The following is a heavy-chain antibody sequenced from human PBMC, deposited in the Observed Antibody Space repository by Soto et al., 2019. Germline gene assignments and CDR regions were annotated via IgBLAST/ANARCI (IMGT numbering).Heavy chain of an antibody. CDR2: IIPVFGTA. Sequence: GASVKVSCKASGGTFSKYKITWVRQAPGQGLEWMGGIIPVFGTANYAQKFQGRVTITADESTSTAYMELSSLRSEDTAVYYCARGVAGPLHWFDPWGQGTLVTVS. CDR3: ARGVAGPLHWFDP. CDR1: GGTFSKYK. J-gene: IGHJ5*02. D-gene: IGHD6-19*01. V-gene: IGHV1-69*13.